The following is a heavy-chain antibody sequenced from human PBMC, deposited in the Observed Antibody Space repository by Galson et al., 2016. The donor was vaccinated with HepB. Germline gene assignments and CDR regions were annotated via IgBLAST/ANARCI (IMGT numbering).Heavy chain of an antibody. J-gene: IGHJ6*02. CDR1: GRTFSSYA. Sequence: SVKVSCKASGRTFSSYAITWVRQAPGQGPEWMGGIIPFSNTPNYAQKFQGRVTITEDESTSTTYIELTSLRSEDTAVYYCARVPLPDYDFWSGHFTNYTYYGMDVWGRGTTVTVSS. D-gene: IGHD3-3*01. V-gene: IGHV1-69*13. CDR2: IIPFSNTP. CDR3: ARVPLPDYDFWSGHFTNYTYYGMDV.